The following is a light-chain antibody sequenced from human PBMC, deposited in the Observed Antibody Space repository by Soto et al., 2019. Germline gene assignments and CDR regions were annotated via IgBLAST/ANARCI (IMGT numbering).Light chain of an antibody. J-gene: IGKJ1*01. V-gene: IGKV3-11*01. CDR3: QQRSNWPPWT. CDR1: QSVSSF. Sequence: DIMFTKSPATLSLSPGERATLTCRASQSVSSFLAWYQQKPGQAPRLLIYGASIRATGIPARFSGSGSGTDFTLTISSLEPEDFAVYYCQQRSNWPPWTFGQGTKVDIK. CDR2: GAS.